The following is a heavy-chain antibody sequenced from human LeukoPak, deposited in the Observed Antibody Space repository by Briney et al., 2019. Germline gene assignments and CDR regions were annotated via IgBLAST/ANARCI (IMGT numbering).Heavy chain of an antibody. V-gene: IGHV1-8*01. Sequence: GASVKVSCKASGYTLTSYDINWVRQATGQGLEWMGWMNPNSGNTGYAQKFQGRVTMTRNTSISTAYMELSSLRSEDTAVYYCARGTKGYCSGASCYYIDYWGQGALVTVSS. D-gene: IGHD2-15*01. CDR2: MNPNSGNT. CDR3: ARGTKGYCSGASCYYIDY. CDR1: GYTLTSYD. J-gene: IGHJ4*02.